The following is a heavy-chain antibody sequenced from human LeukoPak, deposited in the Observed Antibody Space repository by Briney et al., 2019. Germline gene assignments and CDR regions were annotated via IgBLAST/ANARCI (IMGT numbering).Heavy chain of an antibody. CDR2: ISSSSSYI. V-gene: IGHV3-21*01. Sequence: PGGSLRLSCAASGFTFSSYSMHWVRQAPWKGLEWVSSISSSSSYIYYADSVKGRFTISRDNAKNSVHLQMNSLRAEDTAVYYCARDQGGSGGNWGQGTLVTVSS. J-gene: IGHJ4*02. D-gene: IGHD3-10*01. CDR1: GFTFSSYS. CDR3: ARDQGGSGGN.